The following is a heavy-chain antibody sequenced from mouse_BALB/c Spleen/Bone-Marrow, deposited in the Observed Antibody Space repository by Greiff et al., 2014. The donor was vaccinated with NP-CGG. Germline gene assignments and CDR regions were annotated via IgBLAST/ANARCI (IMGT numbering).Heavy chain of an antibody. D-gene: IGHD3-1*01. Sequence: QVQLKESGAELVKPGASVKLSCKASGYTFTSYWMHWVKQRPGQGLEWIGEINPSNGRTDYDEKFKSKATLTVDKSSSTAYMQLSSLTSEDSAVYYCTIGGFDYWGQGTTLTVSS. V-gene: IGHV1S81*02. CDR1: GYTFTSYW. CDR2: INPSNGRT. J-gene: IGHJ2*01. CDR3: TIGGFDY.